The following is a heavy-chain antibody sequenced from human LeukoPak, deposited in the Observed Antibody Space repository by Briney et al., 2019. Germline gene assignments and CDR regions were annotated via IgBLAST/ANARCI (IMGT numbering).Heavy chain of an antibody. CDR2: FYYSVST. CDR3: SRRPGSGYEDWFDP. Sequence: MTSETLSPTCTVSGDSIASSSYAWGWTRQLPGKGLGWFGSFYYSVSTFYSPSLKSRVTISVDTAKNQFSLKLSSGTAADTAVYYCSRRPGSGYEDWFDPWGQGTLVTVSS. V-gene: IGHV4-39*01. J-gene: IGHJ5*02. CDR1: GDSIASSSYA. D-gene: IGHD5-12*01.